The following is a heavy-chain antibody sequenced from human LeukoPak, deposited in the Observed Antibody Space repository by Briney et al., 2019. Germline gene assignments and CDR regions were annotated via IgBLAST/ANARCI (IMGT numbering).Heavy chain of an antibody. CDR1: GGSISRGGYY. D-gene: IGHD4-11*01. J-gene: IGHJ4*02. V-gene: IGHV4-30-2*01. CDR2: IYHSGST. CDR3: ARVITDYSNYEDY. Sequence: ASETLSLTCTVSGGSISRGGYYWTWLRQPPGKGLEWIGYIYHSGSTYYNPSLKSRVTISVDRSKNQFSLKLSSVTAADTAAYYCARVITDYSNYEDYWGQGTLVTVSS.